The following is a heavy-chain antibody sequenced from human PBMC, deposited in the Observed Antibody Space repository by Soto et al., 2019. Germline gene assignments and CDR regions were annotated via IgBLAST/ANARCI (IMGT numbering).Heavy chain of an antibody. J-gene: IGHJ5*02. CDR3: ARLGVTNWFDP. CDR2: IYYTGNT. CDR1: GGSISSSTNY. D-gene: IGHD3-3*01. V-gene: IGHV4-39*01. Sequence: SETLYLTCTVSGGSISSSTNYWFWIRQPPGQALEFIGQIYYTGNTYYNPSLKSRVTVSVGTSKNQFSLKLTSVTAADTAVYYCARLGVTNWFDPWGQGTLVTVSS.